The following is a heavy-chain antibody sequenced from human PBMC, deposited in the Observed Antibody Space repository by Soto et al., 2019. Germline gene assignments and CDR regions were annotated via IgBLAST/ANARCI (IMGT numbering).Heavy chain of an antibody. CDR3: ARDSYNWNPWYAFDI. CDR1: GFTFSSYW. J-gene: IGHJ3*02. Sequence: GGSLRLSCAASGFTFSSYWMSWGRQAPGKGLEWVANIKQDGSEKYYVDSVKGRFTISRDNAKNSLYLQMNSLRAEDMAVYYCARDSYNWNPWYAFDIWGQGTMVSVSS. CDR2: IKQDGSEK. V-gene: IGHV3-7*01. D-gene: IGHD1-20*01.